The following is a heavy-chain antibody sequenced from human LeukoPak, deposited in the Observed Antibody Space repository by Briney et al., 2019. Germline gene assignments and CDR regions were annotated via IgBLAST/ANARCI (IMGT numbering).Heavy chain of an antibody. Sequence: GGSLRLSCAASGFTFRSYSMNWVRQAPGKGLEWVGRVKSKTDGGTTDYAAPVKGRFTISRDDSKNTLYLQMNSLKTEDTAVYYCTTTFIVVVPAATMEDAFDIWGHGTMVTVSS. CDR3: TTTFIVVVPAATMEDAFDI. D-gene: IGHD2-2*01. J-gene: IGHJ3*02. CDR2: VKSKTDGGTT. CDR1: GFTFRSYS. V-gene: IGHV3-15*01.